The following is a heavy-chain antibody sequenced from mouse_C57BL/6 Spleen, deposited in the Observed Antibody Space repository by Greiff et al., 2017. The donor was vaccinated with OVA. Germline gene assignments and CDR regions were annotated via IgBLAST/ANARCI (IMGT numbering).Heavy chain of an antibody. Sequence: EVKLVESGPELVKPGASVKIPCKASGYTFTDYNMDWVKQSHGKSLEWIGDINPNNGGTIYNQKFKGKATLTVDKSSSTAYLELRSLTSAATAVYYSARREYGNYERFAYWGQGTLVTVSA. J-gene: IGHJ3*01. CDR1: GYTFTDYN. CDR2: INPNNGGT. CDR3: ARREYGNYERFAY. D-gene: IGHD2-1*01. V-gene: IGHV1-18*01.